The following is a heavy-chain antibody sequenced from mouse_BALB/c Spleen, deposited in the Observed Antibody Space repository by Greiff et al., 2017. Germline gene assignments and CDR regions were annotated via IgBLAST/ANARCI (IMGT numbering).Heavy chain of an antibody. D-gene: IGHD1-1*01. CDR3: ARDYYGSSYGFAY. J-gene: IGHJ3*01. CDR2: ISTYYGDA. Sequence: VQGVESGAELVRPGVSVKISCKGSGYTFTDYAMHWVKQSHAKSLEWIGVISTYYGDASYNQKFKGKATMTVDKSSSTAYMELARLTSEDSAIYYCARDYYGSSYGFAYWGQGTLVTVSA. V-gene: IGHV1S137*01. CDR1: GYTFTDYA.